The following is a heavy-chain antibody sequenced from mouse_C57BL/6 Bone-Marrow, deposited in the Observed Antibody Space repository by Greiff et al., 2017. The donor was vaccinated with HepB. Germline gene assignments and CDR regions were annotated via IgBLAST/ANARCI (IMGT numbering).Heavy chain of an antibody. CDR1: GFPITSGYY. D-gene: IGHD3-2*02. CDR2: ITHSGET. J-gene: IGHJ4*01. CDR3: AGVSPVETAQASYYAMDY. V-gene: IGHV12-3*01. Sequence: VHLVESGPGLVKPSQSLFLTCSITGFPITSGYYWIWIRQSPGKPLEWMGYITHSGETFYNPSLQSPISITRETSKNQFFLQLNSVTTEDTAMYYCAGVSPVETAQASYYAMDYWGQGTSVTVSS.